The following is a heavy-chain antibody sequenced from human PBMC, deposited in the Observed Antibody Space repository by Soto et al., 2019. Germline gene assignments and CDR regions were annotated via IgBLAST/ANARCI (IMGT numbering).Heavy chain of an antibody. Sequence: GASVKVSCKASGYTFTEYYLYWVRQAPGQGPEWLGGINPRTGDTNQAQKFQGRVTMTRDMSLTTAYMELHRLTSAAMYVYYCARDPIGGGAPYYFDYWGQGSLVTVSS. J-gene: IGHJ4*02. CDR1: GYTFTEYY. V-gene: IGHV1-2*02. CDR2: INPRTGDT. D-gene: IGHD3-16*01. CDR3: ARDPIGGGAPYYFDY.